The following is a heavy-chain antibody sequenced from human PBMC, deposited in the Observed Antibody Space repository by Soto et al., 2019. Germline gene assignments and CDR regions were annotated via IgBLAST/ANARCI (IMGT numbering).Heavy chain of an antibody. Sequence: ETLQISCKGSGYSFTSYGISWMRQMHGKGLEWMGRIDPSDSYTNYSPSFQGNVTIAADKSISTAYLQWSSLKASDTAMYYCARLQAAAGDNDLTFDYLGQGTLVTVSS. CDR2: IDPSDSYT. D-gene: IGHD6-13*01. CDR3: ARLQAAAGDNDLTFDY. J-gene: IGHJ4*02. CDR1: GYSFTSYG. V-gene: IGHV5-10-1*01.